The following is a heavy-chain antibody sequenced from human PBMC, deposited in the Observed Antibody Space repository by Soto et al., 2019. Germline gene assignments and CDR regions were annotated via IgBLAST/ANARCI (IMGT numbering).Heavy chain of an antibody. CDR3: ARNPRIFSDPYYYYGMDV. J-gene: IGHJ6*02. CDR2: IYPGDSDT. V-gene: IGHV5-51*01. CDR1: GYSFTSYW. Sequence: PVESLKISCKGSGYSFTSYWIGWVRQMPGKGLEWMGIIYPGDSDTRYSPSFQGQVTISADKSISTAYLQWSSLKASDTAVYYCARNPRIFSDPYYYYGMDVWGQGTTVTVSS. D-gene: IGHD3-9*01.